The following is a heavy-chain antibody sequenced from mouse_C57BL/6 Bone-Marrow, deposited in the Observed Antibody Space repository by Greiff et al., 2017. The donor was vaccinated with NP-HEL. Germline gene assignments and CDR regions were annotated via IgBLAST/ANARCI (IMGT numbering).Heavy chain of an antibody. J-gene: IGHJ2*01. CDR2: INPNNGGT. D-gene: IGHD3-3*01. CDR3: ARRAYCDY. CDR1: GYTFTDYY. Sequence: VQLQQSGPELVKPGASVKISCKASGYTFTDYYMNWVKQSHGKSLEWIGNINPNNGGTSYNQKFKGKATLTVDKSSSTAYMELRSLTSEDSAVYYCARRAYCDYWGQGTTLTVSS. V-gene: IGHV1-26*01.